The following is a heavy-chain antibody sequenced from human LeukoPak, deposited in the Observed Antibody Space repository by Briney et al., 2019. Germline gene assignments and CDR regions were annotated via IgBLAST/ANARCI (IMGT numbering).Heavy chain of an antibody. Sequence: GGSLRLSCTASGFTFGDYAMSWFRQAPGKGLEWVGFIRSKAYGGTTEYAASVKGRFTISRDDSKSIAYLQMNSLKTEDTAVCYCTRDARPYYYDSSGYYYPHNYYFDYWGQGTLVTVSS. CDR3: TRDARPYYYDSSGYYYPHNYYFDY. D-gene: IGHD3-22*01. CDR2: IRSKAYGGTT. CDR1: GFTFGDYA. J-gene: IGHJ4*02. V-gene: IGHV3-49*03.